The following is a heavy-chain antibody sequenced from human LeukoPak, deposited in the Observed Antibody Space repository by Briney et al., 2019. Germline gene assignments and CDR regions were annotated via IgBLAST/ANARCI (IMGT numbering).Heavy chain of an antibody. Sequence: GGSLRLSCAASGFTVSSNYMSWVRQAPGKGLEWVSVIYSGGSTYYADSVKGRFTISRANAKNSLYLQMNSLRAEDTAVYYCARSDTSGPRGDYWGQGTLVIVSS. D-gene: IGHD3-22*01. V-gene: IGHV3-53*01. CDR1: GFTVSSNY. CDR2: IYSGGST. J-gene: IGHJ4*02. CDR3: ARSDTSGPRGDY.